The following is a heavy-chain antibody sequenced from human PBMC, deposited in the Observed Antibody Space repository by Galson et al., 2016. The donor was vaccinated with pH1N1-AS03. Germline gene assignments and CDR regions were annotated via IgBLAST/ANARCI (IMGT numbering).Heavy chain of an antibody. J-gene: IGHJ6*02. D-gene: IGHD3/OR15-3a*01. CDR1: GYNFRSYV. CDR3: ARAGLASYGMDV. CDR2: INTGNANT. V-gene: IGHV1-3*03. Sequence: SVKVSCKASGYNFRSYVIHWVRQAPGQRLEWMGWINTGNANTKYSEDFQGRVIFTRDTSASTVYMELSSLRSEDMAVFYCARAGLASYGMDVWGQGTTVIVSS.